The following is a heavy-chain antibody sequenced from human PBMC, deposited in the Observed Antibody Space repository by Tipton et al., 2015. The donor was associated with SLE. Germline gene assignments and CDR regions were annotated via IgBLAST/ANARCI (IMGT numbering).Heavy chain of an antibody. CDR1: GGSFSGYY. V-gene: IGHV3-15*01. CDR2: IKSKTDGGTT. D-gene: IGHD3-10*01. Sequence: LTCAVYGGSFSGYYWSWVRQAPGKGLEWVGRIKSKTDGGTTDYAAPVKGRFTISRDDSKNTLYLQMNSLKTEDTAVYYCTTPYGSGSWYYFDYWGQGTLVTVSS. J-gene: IGHJ4*02. CDR3: TTPYGSGSWYYFDY.